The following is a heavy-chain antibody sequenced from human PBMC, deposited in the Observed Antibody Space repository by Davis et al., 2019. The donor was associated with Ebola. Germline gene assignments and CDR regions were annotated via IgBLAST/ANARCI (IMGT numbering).Heavy chain of an antibody. CDR3: ARGFFRDGFDV. CDR2: TYYSSKWYN. D-gene: IGHD3-3*01. Sequence: PSETLSLTCAISGDGVSINSAGWNWIRQSPSRGLEWLGRTYYSSKWYNDYEVSVKSRITINPDTSKNQFSLQLNFVTPEDAAVYYCARGFFRDGFDVWGQGTVITVSS. J-gene: IGHJ3*01. V-gene: IGHV6-1*01. CDR1: GDGVSINSAG.